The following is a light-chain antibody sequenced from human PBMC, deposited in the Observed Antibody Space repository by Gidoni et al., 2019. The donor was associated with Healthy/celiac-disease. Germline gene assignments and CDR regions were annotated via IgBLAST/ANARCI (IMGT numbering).Light chain of an antibody. V-gene: IGLV2-11*01. CDR3: CSYAGSYTFYV. CDR2: DVS. J-gene: IGLJ1*01. Sequence: QSALTQPRPVSRSPGQSVTISCTGTSSDVGGYNYVSWYQQHPGKAPKLMIYDVSKRPSGVPDRFSGSKSGNTASLTISGLQAEDEADYYCCSYAGSYTFYVFGTGTKVTVL. CDR1: SSDVGGYNY.